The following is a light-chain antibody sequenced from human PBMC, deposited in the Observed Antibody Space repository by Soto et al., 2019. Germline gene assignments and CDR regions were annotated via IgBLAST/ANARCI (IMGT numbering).Light chain of an antibody. J-gene: IGKJ1*01. V-gene: IGKV3-20*01. CDR2: GAS. Sequence: EIVMTQSPATLSVSPGEIATLSFSASQSVSSSYLAWYQQKPGQAPRLLIYGASSRATGIPDRFSGSGSGTDFTLTISRLEPEDFAVYYCQQYGSSPLWTFGQGTKVDIK. CDR1: QSVSSSY. CDR3: QQYGSSPLWT.